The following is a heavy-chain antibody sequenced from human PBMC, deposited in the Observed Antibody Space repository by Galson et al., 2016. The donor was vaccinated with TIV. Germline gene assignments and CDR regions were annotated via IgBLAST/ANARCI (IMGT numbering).Heavy chain of an antibody. CDR1: GYRFSSYW. V-gene: IGHV5-51*01. CDR2: IFPDDSGT. CDR3: AKHFRYSDSSGYHYFDS. Sequence: QSGAEVKKPGESLKISCKGSGYRFSSYWIGWVRQRPGKGLEWLGIIFPDDSGTRYSPSLEEQVTFSADKSIRPAYLQWSSLKASDTAIYYCAKHFRYSDSSGYHYFDSWGQGTMVTVSS. D-gene: IGHD3-22*01. J-gene: IGHJ4*02.